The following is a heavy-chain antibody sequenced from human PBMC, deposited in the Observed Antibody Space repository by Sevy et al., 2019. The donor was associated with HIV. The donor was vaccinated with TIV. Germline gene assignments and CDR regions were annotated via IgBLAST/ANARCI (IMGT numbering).Heavy chain of an antibody. CDR3: AREALSMTLR. CDR2: INPNSGAT. CDR1: GYTFTGYF. J-gene: IGHJ4*02. V-gene: IGHV1-2*02. Sequence: ASVKVSCEASGYTFTGYFMHWVRQAPGQGLEWMGWINPNSGATNYAQKFQGRVTMTRDTSITTAYMELSRMTSDDTAVYICAREALSMTLRWGQGTLVTVSS. D-gene: IGHD3-22*01.